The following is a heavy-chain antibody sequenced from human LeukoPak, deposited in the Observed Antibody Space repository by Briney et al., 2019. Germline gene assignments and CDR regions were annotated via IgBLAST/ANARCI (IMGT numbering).Heavy chain of an antibody. V-gene: IGHV4-30-4*08. CDR1: GGSISSGDYY. Sequence: SETLSLTCTVSGGSISSGDYYWSWLRQPPGKGLEWIGYIYYSGSTYYNPSLKSRVTISVDTSKNQFSLKLSSVTAADTAVYYCAREFSDDYSSPIDYWGQGTLVTVSS. D-gene: IGHD4-11*01. CDR3: AREFSDDYSSPIDY. CDR2: IYYSGST. J-gene: IGHJ4*02.